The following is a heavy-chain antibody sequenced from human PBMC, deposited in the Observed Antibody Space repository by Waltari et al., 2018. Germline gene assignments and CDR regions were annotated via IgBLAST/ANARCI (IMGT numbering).Heavy chain of an antibody. Sequence: EVQLLGSGGDLVQPGGSLRLSCAASGLTFTSYGMSWVRQAPGKGPEWVSSISADGTRTYYGDSMKGRFTISRDNSENTLYLQMNSLRAEDTALYYCAKGTWGSAFDIWGQGTMVTVSS. V-gene: IGHV3-23*01. J-gene: IGHJ3*02. CDR1: GLTFTSYG. CDR2: ISADGTRT. CDR3: AKGTWGSAFDI. D-gene: IGHD7-27*01.